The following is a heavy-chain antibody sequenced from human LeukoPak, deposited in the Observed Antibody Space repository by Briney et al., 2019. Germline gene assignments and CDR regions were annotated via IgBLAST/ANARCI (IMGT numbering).Heavy chain of an antibody. CDR2: IYTSGST. V-gene: IGHV4-61*02. CDR1: GGSISSGSYY. D-gene: IGHD6-19*01. CDR3: ARVVRAVAGKVELSRYYFDY. J-gene: IGHJ4*02. Sequence: SETLSLTCTVSGGSISSGSYYWSWIRQPAGKGLEWIGRIYTSGSTNYNPSLKSRVTISVDTSKNQFSLKLSSVTAADTAVYYCARVVRAVAGKVELSRYYFDYWGQGTLVTVSS.